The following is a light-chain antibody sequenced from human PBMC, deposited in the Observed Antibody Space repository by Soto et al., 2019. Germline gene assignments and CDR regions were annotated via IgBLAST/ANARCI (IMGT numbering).Light chain of an antibody. CDR3: QQYNSYSPWT. V-gene: IGKV1-5*03. CDR2: KAS. Sequence: DIQMTQSPSTLSASVGDRVTITCRASQSISSWLAWYQQKPGKDPKLLIYKASSLESGVPSRFSGSGSGTEFTLIISSLQPDDFATYYCQQYNSYSPWTFGQGTKVEIK. J-gene: IGKJ1*01. CDR1: QSISSW.